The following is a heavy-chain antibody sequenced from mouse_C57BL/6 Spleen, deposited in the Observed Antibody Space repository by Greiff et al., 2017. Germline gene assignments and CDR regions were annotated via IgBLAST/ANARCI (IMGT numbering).Heavy chain of an antibody. Sequence: VQLQQSGAELVRPGASVTLSCKASGYTFTDYEMHWVKQTPVHGLEWIGAIDPETGGTAYNQKFKGKAILTADKSSSTAYMELRSLTSEDSAVYYCTRYGINFYFAMDYWGQGTSVTVSS. CDR1: GYTFTDYE. V-gene: IGHV1-15*01. J-gene: IGHJ4*01. D-gene: IGHD2-1*01. CDR2: IDPETGGT. CDR3: TRYGINFYFAMDY.